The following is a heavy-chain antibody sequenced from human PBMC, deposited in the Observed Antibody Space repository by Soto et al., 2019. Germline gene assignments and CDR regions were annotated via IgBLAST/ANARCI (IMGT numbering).Heavy chain of an antibody. D-gene: IGHD2-15*01. CDR1: GYTFTNYY. V-gene: IGHV1-46*03. Sequence: ALKVSCKSSGYTFTNYYMHFVRQAPGQGIEWRGIINPSGGSTSYAKKFQGRVTMTRDTSTSTVYMELSSLRSEDTAVYSCARDSCSGGSCYLFDYWGQGTLVTVSS. J-gene: IGHJ4*02. CDR3: ARDSCSGGSCYLFDY. CDR2: INPSGGST.